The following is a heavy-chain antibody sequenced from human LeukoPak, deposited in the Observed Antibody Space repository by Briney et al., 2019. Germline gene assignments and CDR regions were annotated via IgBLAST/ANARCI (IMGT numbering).Heavy chain of an antibody. CDR1: GFTFSSYA. Sequence: GTLRLSCAASGFTFSSYAMDWVRQAPGKGLEWIGAINHSGSTNYNPSLKSQVTISVDTSKNQLSLKLSSVTAADTAVYYCARGLDSYYYESRRYLTWGRETLVTVSS. D-gene: IGHD3-22*01. CDR2: INHSGST. CDR3: ARGLDSYYYESRRYLT. J-gene: IGHJ4*02. V-gene: IGHV4-34*01.